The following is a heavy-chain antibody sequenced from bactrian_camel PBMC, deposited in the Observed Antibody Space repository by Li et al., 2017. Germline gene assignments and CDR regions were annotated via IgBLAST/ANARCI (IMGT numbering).Heavy chain of an antibody. CDR1: GFLFDEAA. Sequence: VQLVESGGGSVQAGGSLRLSCTSPGFLFDEAAMGWYRQAPGNECELVSFIRSDGTPSYVDSVKGRFTISQDYVENTLYLQMNSLKPEDTAMYYCAADPRPLLSLACRSSLLVPAPGIYWGQGTQV. CDR3: AADPRPLLSLACRSSLLVPAPGIY. J-gene: IGHJ4*01. V-gene: IGHV3S60*01. CDR2: IRSDGTP. D-gene: IGHD3*01.